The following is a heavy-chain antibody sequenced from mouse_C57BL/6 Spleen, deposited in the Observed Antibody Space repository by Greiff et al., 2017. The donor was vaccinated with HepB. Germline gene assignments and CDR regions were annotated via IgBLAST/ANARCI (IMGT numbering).Heavy chain of an antibody. Sequence: QVQLKQPGAELVKPGASVKLSCKASGYTFTSYWMHWVKQRPGQGLEWIGMIHPNSGSTNYNEKFKSKATLTVDKSSSTAYMQLSSLTSEDSAVYYCARGPGSSSWFAYWGQGTLVTVSA. J-gene: IGHJ3*01. D-gene: IGHD1-1*01. CDR3: ARGPGSSSWFAY. CDR1: GYTFTSYW. V-gene: IGHV1-64*01. CDR2: IHPNSGST.